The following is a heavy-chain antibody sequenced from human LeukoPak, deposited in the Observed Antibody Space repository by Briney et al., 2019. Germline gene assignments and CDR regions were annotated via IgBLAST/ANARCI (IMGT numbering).Heavy chain of an antibody. Sequence: GGSLRLSCAASGFTFNNSWMHWVRQAPGKGLMWVSRINSDGTSTNYADSVKGRFTISRDNAKNTLYLQMNSLRAEDTAVYYCARPLGPRNTVTTPAPFDYWGQGTLVTVSS. V-gene: IGHV3-74*01. J-gene: IGHJ4*02. CDR2: INSDGTST. CDR1: GFTFNNSW. D-gene: IGHD4-17*01. CDR3: ARPLGPRNTVTTPAPFDY.